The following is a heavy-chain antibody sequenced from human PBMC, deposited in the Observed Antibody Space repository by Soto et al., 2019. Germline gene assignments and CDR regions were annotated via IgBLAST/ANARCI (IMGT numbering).Heavy chain of an antibody. CDR3: ARSITMVRGVDSGSHYYYYGMDV. J-gene: IGHJ6*02. CDR2: IYYSGST. CDR1: GGSISSGGYY. V-gene: IGHV4-31*03. D-gene: IGHD3-10*01. Sequence: QVQLQESGPGLVKPSQTLSLTCTVSGGSISSGGYYWSWIRQHPGKGLEWIGYIYYSGSTYYNPSLKSRVTISVDTSKHQFSLKLSSVTAADTAVYYCARSITMVRGVDSGSHYYYYGMDVWGQGTTVTVSS.